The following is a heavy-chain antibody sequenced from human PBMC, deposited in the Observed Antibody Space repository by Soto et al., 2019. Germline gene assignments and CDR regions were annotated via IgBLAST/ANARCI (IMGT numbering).Heavy chain of an antibody. CDR3: AHRLTATAFDI. J-gene: IGHJ3*02. Sequence: QITLKESGPPLVKPTQTLTLTCTFSGFSLSTSGVAVGWIRQPPGKALEWLALIYWDDDKRYSPSMKGRLTXTXVTSKNQVVLIMTNMDPEDTATYYCAHRLTATAFDIWGQGTMVTVSS. V-gene: IGHV2-5*02. CDR2: IYWDDDK. CDR1: GFSLSTSGVA. D-gene: IGHD2-21*02.